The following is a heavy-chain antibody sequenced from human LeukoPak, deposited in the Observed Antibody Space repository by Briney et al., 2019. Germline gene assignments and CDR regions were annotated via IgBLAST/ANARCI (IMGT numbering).Heavy chain of an antibody. D-gene: IGHD3-10*01. CDR3: AADVARFGAGRNWFDP. CDR2: FDPGDGET. Sequence: ASVKVSCKVSGYTLTELSMHWVRQAPGKGLEWMGGFDPGDGETIYAQKFQGRVTMTEDTSTDTAYMELSSLRSEDTAVYYCAADVARFGAGRNWFDPWGQGTLVTVSS. V-gene: IGHV1-24*01. CDR1: GYTLTELS. J-gene: IGHJ5*02.